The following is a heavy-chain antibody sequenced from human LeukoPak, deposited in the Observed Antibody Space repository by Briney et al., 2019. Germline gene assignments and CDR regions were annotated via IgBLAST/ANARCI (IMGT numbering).Heavy chain of an antibody. CDR3: ASLAVVTGGN. J-gene: IGHJ4*02. D-gene: IGHD2-21*02. V-gene: IGHV3-7*02. Sequence: GGSLRLSCAASGFTFSSYAMSWVRQAPGKGLEWVANIKKDGSDKYYVASVKGRFTISRDNAKNSLYLQMNSLSAEDTAVYYCASLAVVTGGNWGQGTLVTVSS. CDR2: IKKDGSDK. CDR1: GFTFSSYA.